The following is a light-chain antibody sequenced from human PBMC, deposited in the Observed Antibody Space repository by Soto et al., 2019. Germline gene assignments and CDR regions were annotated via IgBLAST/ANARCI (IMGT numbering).Light chain of an antibody. J-gene: IGLJ2*01. V-gene: IGLV2-8*01. CDR2: EVS. CDR1: SSDVGGYNS. CDR3: SSYAGSNNLV. Sequence: QSALTQPPSASGSPGQSVTIPCTGISSDVGGYNSVSWYQQHPGKVPKLMIYEVSKRPSGVPDRFSGSKSGNTASLTVSGLQAEDEADYYCSSYAGSNNLVFGGRTKLTVL.